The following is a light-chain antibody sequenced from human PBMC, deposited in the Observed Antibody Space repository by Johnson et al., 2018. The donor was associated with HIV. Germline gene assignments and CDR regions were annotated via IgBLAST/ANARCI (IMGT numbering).Light chain of an antibody. CDR2: DNN. J-gene: IGLJ1*01. V-gene: IGLV1-51*01. CDR3: GTWDSSLSAYV. CDR1: SSNIGNNY. Sequence: SVLTQPPSVSAAPGQKVTISCSGRSSNIGNNYVSWYQQLPGKAPKLFIFDNNKRPSGIPDRFSGSRSGTSASLGITGLQTGDEADYYCGTWDSSLSAYVFGTGTKVTV.